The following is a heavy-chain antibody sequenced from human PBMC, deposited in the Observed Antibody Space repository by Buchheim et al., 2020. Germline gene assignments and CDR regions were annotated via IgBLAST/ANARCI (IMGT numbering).Heavy chain of an antibody. V-gene: IGHV3-30*18. D-gene: IGHD3-22*01. J-gene: IGHJ4*02. CDR1: GFTFSSYG. Sequence: QVQLVESGGGVVQPGRSLRLSCAASGFTFSSYGMHWVRQAPGKGLEWVAVISYDGSNKYYADSVKGRFTISRDNSKNTLYLQMNSLRAEDTAVYYCAKPCPYDSSGYSFEYWGQGTL. CDR3: AKPCPYDSSGYSFEY. CDR2: ISYDGSNK.